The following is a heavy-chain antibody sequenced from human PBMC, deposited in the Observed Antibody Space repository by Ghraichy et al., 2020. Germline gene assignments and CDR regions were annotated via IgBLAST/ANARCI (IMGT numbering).Heavy chain of an antibody. V-gene: IGHV3-30*18. Sequence: GGSLRLSCAASGFTFSSYGMHWVRQAPGKGLEWVAVISYDGSNKYYADSVKGRFTISRDNSKNTLYLQMNSLRAEDTAVYYCAKASPTAYYYYGMDVWGQGTTVTVSS. CDR2: ISYDGSNK. CDR3: AKASPTAYYYYGMDV. J-gene: IGHJ6*02. CDR1: GFTFSSYG.